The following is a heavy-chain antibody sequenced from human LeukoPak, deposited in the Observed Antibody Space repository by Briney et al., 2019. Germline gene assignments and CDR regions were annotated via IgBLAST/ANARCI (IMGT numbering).Heavy chain of an antibody. CDR1: GGSISNSSYY. V-gene: IGHV4-39*07. J-gene: IGHJ5*02. CDR3: ARERGHRDWFDP. Sequence: SETLSLTCTVSGGSISNSSYYWGWIRQPPGKGLEWIGSIYYSGSTYYNPSLKSRVTISVDTSKSQFSLRLSSVTAADTAVYYCARERGHRDWFDPWGQGTLVTVSS. CDR2: IYYSGST.